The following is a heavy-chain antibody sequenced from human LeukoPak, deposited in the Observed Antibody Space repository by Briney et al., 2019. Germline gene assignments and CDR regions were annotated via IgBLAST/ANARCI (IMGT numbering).Heavy chain of an antibody. CDR2: ISSSSSTI. J-gene: IGHJ4*02. CDR3: ARDRAFDY. CDR1: GFTFSSYS. V-gene: IGHV3-48*01. Sequence: PGRTLRLSCAASGFTFSSYSMNWVRQAPGKGLEWVSYISSSSSTIYYADSVKGRFTISRDNAKNSLYLQMNSLRAEDTAVYYCARDRAFDYWGQGTLVTVSS. D-gene: IGHD3-10*01.